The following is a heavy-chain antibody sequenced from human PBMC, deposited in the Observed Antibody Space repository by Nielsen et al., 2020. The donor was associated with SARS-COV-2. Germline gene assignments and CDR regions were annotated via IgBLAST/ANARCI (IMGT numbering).Heavy chain of an antibody. V-gene: IGHV3-23*01. CDR2: VSASGGST. J-gene: IGHJ3*01. CDR3: AKDGVVRGDALDL. CDR1: GFTFNIYG. D-gene: IGHD3-10*01. Sequence: GGSLRLSCAASGFTFNIYGMGWVSRAAGGGIQWVKGVSASGGSTYYTDSVKGRFSISRDNSKNTLFLQMHSLGVEDKALYYCAKDGVVRGDALDLWGQGTMVTVSS.